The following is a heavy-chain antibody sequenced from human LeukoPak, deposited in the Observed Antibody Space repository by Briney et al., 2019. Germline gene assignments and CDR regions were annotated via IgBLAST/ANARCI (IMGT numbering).Heavy chain of an antibody. Sequence: PGGSLRLSCAACGFTFSDYTMNWVRQAPGKGLEWVSSISSSSTSIYYADSVKGRFTISRDNAKNSLYLQMNSLRAEGTAMYYCARDFAVMAYWGQGTLVTVSS. CDR2: ISSSSTSI. CDR1: GFTFSDYT. D-gene: IGHD2-21*01. J-gene: IGHJ4*02. V-gene: IGHV3-21*03. CDR3: ARDFAVMAY.